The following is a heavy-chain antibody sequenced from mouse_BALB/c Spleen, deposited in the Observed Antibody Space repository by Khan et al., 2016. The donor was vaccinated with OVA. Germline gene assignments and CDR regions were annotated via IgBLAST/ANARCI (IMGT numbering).Heavy chain of an antibody. CDR3: TRTYYGNYREAMDY. J-gene: IGHJ4*01. Sequence: QVQLKESGPGLVAPSQSLSITCTVSGFSLTGYGVNWVRQPPGKGLEWLGMIWGDGSTDYNSALKSRLSIIKDNSKSQVFLKMNSLQTDDTARYYGTRTYYGNYREAMDYWGQGTSVTVSA. D-gene: IGHD2-10*01. CDR2: IWGDGST. V-gene: IGHV2-6-7*01. CDR1: GFSLTGYG.